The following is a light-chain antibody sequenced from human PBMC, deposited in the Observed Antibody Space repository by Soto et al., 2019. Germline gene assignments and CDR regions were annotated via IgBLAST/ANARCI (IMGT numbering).Light chain of an antibody. CDR2: GAS. V-gene: IGKV3-20*01. Sequence: EIVLTHSQGTLSLSPCERATLYFRASQSVSSSYLAWYQQKPGQAPRLLIYGASSRATGIPDRFSGSGSGTDFTLTISRLEPEDFAVYYCQQYGSSRTFGQGTKVDIK. CDR3: QQYGSSRT. CDR1: QSVSSSY. J-gene: IGKJ1*01.